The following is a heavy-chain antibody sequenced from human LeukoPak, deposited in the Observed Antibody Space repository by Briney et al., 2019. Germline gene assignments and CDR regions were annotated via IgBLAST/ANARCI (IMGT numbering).Heavy chain of an antibody. CDR2: MNPNSGNT. D-gene: IGHD6-13*01. J-gene: IGHJ5*02. Sequence: ASVKVSCKASGYTFTSYDINWVRQATGQGLEWMGWMNPNSGNTGYAQKFQDRVTMTRNTSISTAYMELSSLRSEDTAVYYCARTPGIAAAGIKWFDPWGQGTLVTVSS. CDR1: GYTFTSYD. CDR3: ARTPGIAAAGIKWFDP. V-gene: IGHV1-8*01.